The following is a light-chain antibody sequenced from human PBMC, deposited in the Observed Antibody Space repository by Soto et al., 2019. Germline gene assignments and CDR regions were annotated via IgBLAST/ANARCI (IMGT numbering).Light chain of an antibody. CDR3: QSYDSSNHPL. Sequence: NFMLTQPHSVSESPGKTVTISCTRSSGSIASNYVQWYQQRPGSAPTTVIYEDNQRPSGVPDRFSGSIDSSSNSASLTISGLKTEDEADYYCQSYDSSNHPLLGGGTKLTVL. CDR1: SGSIASNY. V-gene: IGLV6-57*04. J-gene: IGLJ2*01. CDR2: EDN.